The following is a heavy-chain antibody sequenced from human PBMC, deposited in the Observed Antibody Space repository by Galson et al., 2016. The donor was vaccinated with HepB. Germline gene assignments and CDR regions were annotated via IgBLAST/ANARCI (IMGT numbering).Heavy chain of an antibody. CDR1: GYSFTSYY. CDR3: ARLRGSVVLASTDRYFDY. D-gene: IGHD3-16*01. J-gene: IGHJ4*02. CDR2: IDPSDSYT. V-gene: IGHV5-10-1*01. Sequence: QSGAEVKKPGESLRISCKGSGYSFTSYYITWVRQMPGKGLEWMGRIDPSDSYTNYSPSVQGHVTISADKSISTVYLQWSSLKASDTAMYYCARLRGSVVLASTDRYFDYWGQGTLVTVSS.